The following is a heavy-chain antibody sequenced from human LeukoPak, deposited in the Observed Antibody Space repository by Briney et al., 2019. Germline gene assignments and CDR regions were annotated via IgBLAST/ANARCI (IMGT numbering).Heavy chain of an antibody. CDR1: GGTFSSYA. Sequence: SVKVSCKASGGTFSSYAISWVRQAPGQGLEWMGGIIPIFGTANYAQEFQGRVTITADESTSTAYMELSSLRSEDTAVYYCARVGFPQYYDFWSAPGNGMDVWGQGTTVTVSS. CDR2: IIPIFGTA. J-gene: IGHJ6*02. D-gene: IGHD3-3*01. CDR3: ARVGFPQYYDFWSAPGNGMDV. V-gene: IGHV1-69*01.